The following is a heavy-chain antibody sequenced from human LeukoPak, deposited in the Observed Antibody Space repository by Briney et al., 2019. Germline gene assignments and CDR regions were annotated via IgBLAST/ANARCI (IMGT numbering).Heavy chain of an antibody. CDR1: GFTFSSYA. Sequence: PGRSLRLSCAASGFTFSSYAMHWVRQAPGKGLEWVAVISYDGSNKYYADSVKGRFTISRDNSKNTLYLQMNSLRAEDTAVYYCAMARGVIIGAFDYWGQGTLVTVSS. V-gene: IGHV3-30*04. CDR3: AMARGVIIGAFDY. CDR2: ISYDGSNK. D-gene: IGHD3-10*01. J-gene: IGHJ4*02.